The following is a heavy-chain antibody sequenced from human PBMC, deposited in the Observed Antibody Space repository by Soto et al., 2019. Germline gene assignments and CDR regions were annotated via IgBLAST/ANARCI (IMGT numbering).Heavy chain of an antibody. V-gene: IGHV3-15*01. CDR3: TTDYSGYSNYVGFDY. J-gene: IGHJ4*02. CDR2: IKSKTDGGTT. CDR1: GFTFSNAW. D-gene: IGHD4-4*01. Sequence: EVQLVESGGGLVKPGGSLRLSCAASGFTFSNAWMSWVRQAPGKGLEWVGRIKSKTDGGTTDYAAPVKGRFTISRDDSKNTLYLQMNSLKTEDTAVYYCTTDYSGYSNYVGFDYWGQGTLVTVSS.